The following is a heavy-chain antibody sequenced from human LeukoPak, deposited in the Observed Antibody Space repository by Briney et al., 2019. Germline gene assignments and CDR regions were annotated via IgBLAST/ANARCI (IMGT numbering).Heavy chain of an antibody. CDR3: ARDIGIAAAAYNWFDP. CDR2: INPNSGGT. D-gene: IGHD6-13*01. Sequence: ASVKVFCKASGYTFTGYYMHWVRQAPGQGLEWMGWINPNSGGTNYAQKFQGRVAMTRDTSISTAYMELSRLRSDDTAVYYCARDIGIAAAAYNWFDPWGQGTLVTVSS. V-gene: IGHV1-2*02. CDR1: GYTFTGYY. J-gene: IGHJ5*02.